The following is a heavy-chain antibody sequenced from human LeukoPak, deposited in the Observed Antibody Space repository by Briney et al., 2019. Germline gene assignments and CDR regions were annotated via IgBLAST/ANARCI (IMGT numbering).Heavy chain of an antibody. Sequence: SQTLSHTCAISGDSVSSNSAAWNWIRQSPSRGLEWLGRTYYRSKWYNDYAVSVKSRITVNPDTSKNQFSLQLNSVTPEDTAVYYCARSGIAVAGTGFDYWGQGTLVTVSS. D-gene: IGHD6-19*01. CDR1: GDSVSSNSAA. V-gene: IGHV6-1*01. J-gene: IGHJ4*02. CDR3: ARSGIAVAGTGFDY. CDR2: TYYRSKWYN.